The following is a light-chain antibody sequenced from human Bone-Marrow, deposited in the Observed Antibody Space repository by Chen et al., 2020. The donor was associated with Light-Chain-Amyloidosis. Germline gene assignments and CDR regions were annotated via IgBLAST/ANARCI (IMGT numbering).Light chain of an antibody. CDR1: SSDVGGDTH. CDR3: SSYTITNTLV. Sequence: QSALTPPASVSGSPGQSITISCTGTSSDVGGDTHVSWYQQHPDKAPKLMIYEVTNRPSWVPDRFSGSKSDNTASLTISGLQTEDEADYFCSSYTITNTLVFGSGTRVTVL. V-gene: IGLV2-14*01. CDR2: EVT. J-gene: IGLJ1*01.